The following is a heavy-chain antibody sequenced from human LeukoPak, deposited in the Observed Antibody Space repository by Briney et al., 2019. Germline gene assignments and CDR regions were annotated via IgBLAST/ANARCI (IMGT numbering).Heavy chain of an antibody. D-gene: IGHD6-13*01. CDR1: GGSISGYY. J-gene: IGHJ4*02. CDR2: IYYSGST. V-gene: IGHV4-59*01. CDR3: AIFGSSSWIDY. Sequence: SETLSLTCSVSGGSISGYYGSWIRQPPGKGLECLGYIYYSGSTNYNPSLKSRVTISVDTSKNQLSLKLNSVTAADTAVYYCAIFGSSSWIDYWGQGTLVTVSS.